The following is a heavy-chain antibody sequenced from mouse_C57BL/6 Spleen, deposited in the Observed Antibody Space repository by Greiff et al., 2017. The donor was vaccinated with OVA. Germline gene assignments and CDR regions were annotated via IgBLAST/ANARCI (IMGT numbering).Heavy chain of an antibody. CDR1: GYTFTDYN. V-gene: IGHV1-18*01. J-gene: IGHJ1*03. CDR2: INPNNGGT. Sequence: EVQLQQSGPELVKPGASVKIPCKASGYTFTDYNMDWVKQSHGKSLEWIGDINPNNGGTIYNQKFKGKATLTVDKSSSTAYMELRSLTSEDTAVYYCAREYYGHWYFDVWGTGTTVTVSS. D-gene: IGHD1-1*01. CDR3: AREYYGHWYFDV.